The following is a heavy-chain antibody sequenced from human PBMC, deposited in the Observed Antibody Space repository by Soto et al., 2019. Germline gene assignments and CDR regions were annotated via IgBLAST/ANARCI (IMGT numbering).Heavy chain of an antibody. Sequence: EVQLLESGGGLVQPGGSLRLSCAASGFTFSSYAMWWVRQAPGKGLECVSAISGGGETTYYTDSVTGRFTISRDNSSNSLYLQMNSLRAEATAVYYCAFISGSGSYCFAYWGQGTLVTVSS. D-gene: IGHD3-10*01. CDR1: GFTFSSYA. J-gene: IGHJ4*02. V-gene: IGHV3-23*01. CDR3: AFISGSGSYCFAY. CDR2: ISGGGETT.